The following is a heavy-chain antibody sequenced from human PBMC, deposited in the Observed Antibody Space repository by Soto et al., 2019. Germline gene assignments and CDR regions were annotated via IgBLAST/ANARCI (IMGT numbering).Heavy chain of an antibody. D-gene: IGHD3-16*02. Sequence: TLSLTCAVYGGSFSGYYWSWIRLPPGKGLEWIGEINHSGSTNYNPSLKSRVTISVDTSKNQFSLKLSSVTAADTAVYYCARRPPGGSYRGKWGQGTLVTVSS. V-gene: IGHV4-34*01. CDR1: GGSFSGYY. CDR3: ARRPPGGSYRGK. J-gene: IGHJ4*02. CDR2: INHSGST.